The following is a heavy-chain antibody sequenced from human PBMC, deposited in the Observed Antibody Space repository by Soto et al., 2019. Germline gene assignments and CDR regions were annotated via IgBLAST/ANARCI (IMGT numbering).Heavy chain of an antibody. V-gene: IGHV3-48*01. CDR1: GFNFSSYS. Sequence: GGSLRLSCAASGFNFSSYSMNWVRQAPGKGLEWVSYISSSSSTIYYADSVKGRFTISRDNVKNSLYLQMNSLRAEDTAVYYCARGLGLYCGGDCPIWLDPWGQGTLVTLSS. J-gene: IGHJ5*02. D-gene: IGHD2-21*02. CDR2: ISSSSSTI. CDR3: ARGLGLYCGGDCPIWLDP.